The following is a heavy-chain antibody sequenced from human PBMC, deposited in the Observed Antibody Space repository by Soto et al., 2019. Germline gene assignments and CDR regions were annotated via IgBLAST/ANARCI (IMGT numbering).Heavy chain of an antibody. CDR2: INPNSGGT. Sequence: ASVKVSCKASGYTFSDYYIHWVRQAPGQGLEWMGWINPNSGGTKYAPRFQGGVTMTRDTSITTAYMELSRLRSGDTAVYYCAREPATAKPEGVDFWGQGTLVTVSS. V-gene: IGHV1-2*02. CDR1: GYTFSDYY. CDR3: AREPATAKPEGVDF. J-gene: IGHJ4*02. D-gene: IGHD1-1*01.